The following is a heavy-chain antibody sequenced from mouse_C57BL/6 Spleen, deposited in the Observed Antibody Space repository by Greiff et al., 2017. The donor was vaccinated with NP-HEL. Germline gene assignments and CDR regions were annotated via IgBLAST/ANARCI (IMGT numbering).Heavy chain of an antibody. CDR3: AREGYDYGYAMDY. Sequence: EVQLVESGGGLVKPGGSLKLSCAASGFTFSSYAMSWVRQTPEKRLEWVATISDGGSYTYYPDNVKGRFTISRDNAKNNLYLQMSHLKSEDTAMYYCAREGYDYGYAMDYWGQGTSVTVSS. V-gene: IGHV5-4*01. CDR1: GFTFSSYA. D-gene: IGHD2-4*01. J-gene: IGHJ4*01. CDR2: ISDGGSYT.